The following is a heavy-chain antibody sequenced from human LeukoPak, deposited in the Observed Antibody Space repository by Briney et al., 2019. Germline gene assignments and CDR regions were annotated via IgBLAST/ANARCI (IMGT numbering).Heavy chain of an antibody. Sequence: SETLSLTCTVSGGSISSSSYYWGWIRQPPGKGLEWIGYINYSGSTNNNPSLKSRVTMSVDASKSQVSLKVTSVTAADTAVYYCARGMTSTRYWYFDLWGRGTLVSVSS. V-gene: IGHV4-61*05. CDR3: ARGMTSTRYWYFDL. CDR2: INYSGST. J-gene: IGHJ2*01. CDR1: GGSISSSSYY. D-gene: IGHD2-21*02.